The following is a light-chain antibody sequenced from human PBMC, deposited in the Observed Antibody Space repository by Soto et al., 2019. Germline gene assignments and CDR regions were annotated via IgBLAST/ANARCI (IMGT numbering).Light chain of an antibody. J-gene: IGLJ3*02. V-gene: IGLV2-14*02. CDR1: SSDVGSSNF. CDR3: SSYTSSSTLV. Sequence: QSVLTQPASVSGSPGQSITISCTGTSSDVGSSNFVSWYQQYPGKAPKLVTYEGSKRPSGVSNRFSGSKSGNTASLTISGLQAEDEADYYCSSYTSSSTLVFGGGTKLTVL. CDR2: EGS.